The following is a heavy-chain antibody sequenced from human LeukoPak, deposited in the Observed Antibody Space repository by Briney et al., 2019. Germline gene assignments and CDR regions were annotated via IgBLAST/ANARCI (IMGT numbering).Heavy chain of an antibody. CDR2: INHSGST. J-gene: IGHJ4*02. CDR3: ARTYSGSYYARYYFDY. Sequence: PGGSLRLSCAASGFTFSSYAMSWIRQPPGKGLEWIGEINHSGSTNYNPSLKSRVTISVDTSKNQFSLKLSSVTAADTAVYYCARTYSGSYYARYYFDYWGQGTLVTVSS. V-gene: IGHV4-34*01. CDR1: GFTFSSYA. D-gene: IGHD1-26*01.